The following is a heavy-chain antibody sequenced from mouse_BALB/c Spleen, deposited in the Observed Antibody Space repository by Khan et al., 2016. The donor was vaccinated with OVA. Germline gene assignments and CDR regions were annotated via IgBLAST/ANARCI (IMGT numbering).Heavy chain of an antibody. CDR3: ARSNSLWPMDY. CDR2: IDPANGDT. D-gene: IGHD1-1*01. J-gene: IGHJ4*01. V-gene: IGHV14-3*02. Sequence: VQLQQSGAELVKPGASVKLSCTASGFNINDTCLHWVKQRPEQGLEWIGRIDPANGDTRYDPKFQAKATITADTPSNLAYLQRSSLTSEDTAVYYCARSNSLWPMDYWGQGTSVTFSS. CDR1: GFNINDTC.